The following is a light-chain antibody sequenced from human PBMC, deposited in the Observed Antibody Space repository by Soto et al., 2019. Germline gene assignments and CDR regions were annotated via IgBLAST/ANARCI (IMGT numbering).Light chain of an antibody. Sequence: QSVLTQSPSVSAAPGQKVTISCSGSSSNIGNNYVSWYQQLPGTAPKLLIYDNNKRPSGIPDRFSGSKSGTSGTLDITGLQTGDEADYYCATWDGSLPGEVFGGGNKVTVL. J-gene: IGLJ2*01. V-gene: IGLV1-51*01. CDR1: SSNIGNNY. CDR2: DNN. CDR3: ATWDGSLPGEV.